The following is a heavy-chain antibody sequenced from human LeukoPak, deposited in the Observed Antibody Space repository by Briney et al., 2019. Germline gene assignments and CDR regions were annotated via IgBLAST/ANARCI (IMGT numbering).Heavy chain of an antibody. CDR2: ISGDGDST. CDR3: AKDLGPSGAAWFDP. V-gene: IGHV3-43*02. Sequence: GSLRLSCAASGFTFDDYAMHCVRQAPGKGLERVSLISGDGDSTYYADSVKGRFTISRDKSKNSLYLQMNSLRTEDTALYYCAKDLGPSGAAWFDPWGQGTLVTVSS. J-gene: IGHJ5*02. CDR1: GFTFDDYA. D-gene: IGHD4-17*01.